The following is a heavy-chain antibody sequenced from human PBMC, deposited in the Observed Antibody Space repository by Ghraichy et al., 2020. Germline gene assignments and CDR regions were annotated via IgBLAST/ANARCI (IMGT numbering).Heavy chain of an antibody. D-gene: IGHD2-2*01. CDR3: GGASCSLFLPRFYY. Sequence: GGSLRLSCAASGFNFRTYCMNWVRQAPGKGLEWVSSISNGRSYIYYADSVKGRFTISSDDSTTSVYLQMTSLRVEDKAVYYCGGASCSLFLPRFYYWSQGTLVTVSS. CDR2: ISNGRSYI. CDR1: GFNFRTYC. V-gene: IGHV3-21*01. J-gene: IGHJ4*02.